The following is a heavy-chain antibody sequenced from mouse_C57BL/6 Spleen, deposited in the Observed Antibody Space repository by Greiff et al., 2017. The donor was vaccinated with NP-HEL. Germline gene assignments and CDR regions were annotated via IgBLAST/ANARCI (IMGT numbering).Heavy chain of an antibody. J-gene: IGHJ2*01. Sequence: EVQRVESGAELVKPGDSVKLSCTASGFNINDYYMHWVKQRTEQGLEWIGRIDPEDGETKYAPKFQGKATITADPSSNTAYLQLSSLTSEDTAVYYCARVTTVVAHFDYWGQGTTLTVSS. V-gene: IGHV14-2*01. CDR3: ARVTTVVAHFDY. CDR1: GFNINDYY. D-gene: IGHD1-1*01. CDR2: IDPEDGET.